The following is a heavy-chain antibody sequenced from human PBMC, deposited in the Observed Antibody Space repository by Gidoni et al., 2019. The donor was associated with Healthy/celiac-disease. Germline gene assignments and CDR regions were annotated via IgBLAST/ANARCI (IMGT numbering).Heavy chain of an antibody. CDR2: IYYSGST. D-gene: IGHD3-3*01. CDR1: GGSISSSSYY. V-gene: IGHV4-39*01. J-gene: IGHJ2*01. Sequence: QLQLQESGPGLVKPSETLSLTCTVSGGSISSSSYYWGWFSQPPGKGLEWIGSIYYSGSTYYNPSLKSRVTISVDTSKNQFSLKLSSVTAADTAVYYCASRTPSVKIWSGYPEYWYFDLWGRGTLVTVSS. CDR3: ASRTPSVKIWSGYPEYWYFDL.